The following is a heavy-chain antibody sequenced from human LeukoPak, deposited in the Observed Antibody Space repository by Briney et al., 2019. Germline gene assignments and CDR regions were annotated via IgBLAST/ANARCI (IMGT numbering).Heavy chain of an antibody. Sequence: GGSLRLSCAASGLTFSSYWMSWVRQAPGKGLEWVSSISSSSSYIYYADSVKGRFTISRDNAKNSLYLQMNSLRAEDTAVYYCARVAAAGYYYYYYYMDVWGKGTTVTVSS. V-gene: IGHV3-21*01. CDR2: ISSSSSYI. CDR1: GLTFSSYW. CDR3: ARVAAAGYYYYYYYMDV. J-gene: IGHJ6*03. D-gene: IGHD6-13*01.